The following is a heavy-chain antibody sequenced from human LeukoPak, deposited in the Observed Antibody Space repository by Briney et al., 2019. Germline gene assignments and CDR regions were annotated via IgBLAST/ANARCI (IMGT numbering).Heavy chain of an antibody. Sequence: GGSLRLSCAASGFTVSSNYMSWVRQAPGKGLEWVSVIYSGGSTYYADSVKGRFTISRDNSKNTLYLQMNSLRAEDTAVYYCASLGFLEWLHSFDYWGQGTLVTVSS. CDR3: ASLGFLEWLHSFDY. D-gene: IGHD3-3*01. CDR2: IYSGGST. J-gene: IGHJ4*02. CDR1: GFTVSSNY. V-gene: IGHV3-53*01.